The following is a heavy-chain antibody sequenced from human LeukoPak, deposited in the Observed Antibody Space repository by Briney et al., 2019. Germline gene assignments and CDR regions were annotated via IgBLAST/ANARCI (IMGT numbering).Heavy chain of an antibody. CDR3: AREVRGGLYDFLSTHMDV. D-gene: IGHD3-3*01. CDR1: GGSISSHY. J-gene: IGHJ6*03. Sequence: SETLSLTCTVSGGSISSHYWSWIRQPPGKGLEWIGYIYYSGSTNYNPSLKSRVTISVDTSKNQFSLKLSSVTAADTAVYYCAREVRGGLYDFLSTHMDVWGKGTTVTVSS. CDR2: IYYSGST. V-gene: IGHV4-59*11.